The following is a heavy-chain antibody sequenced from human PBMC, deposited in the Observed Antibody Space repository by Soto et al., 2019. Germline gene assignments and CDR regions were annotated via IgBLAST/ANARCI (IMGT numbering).Heavy chain of an antibody. D-gene: IGHD2-21*01. V-gene: IGHV1-46*01. CDR2: INPSGGST. J-gene: IGHJ4*02. CDR3: ERRDGENSDGGDC. Sequence: SVKVSCKASGSTFTTYYIHWVRQAPGQGLEWMGIINPSGGSTSYAQKFQGRVTMTRDTSTSTVYMELSSLRSEDTAVYYCERRDGENSDGGDCWGQGTLVSVS. CDR1: GSTFTTYY.